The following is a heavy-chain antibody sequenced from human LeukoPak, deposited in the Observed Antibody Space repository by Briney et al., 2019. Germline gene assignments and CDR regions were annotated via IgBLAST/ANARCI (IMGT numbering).Heavy chain of an antibody. D-gene: IGHD1-26*01. Sequence: SETLSLTCTVSGGSISSGDYYWSWIRQPPGKGLEWIGYIYYSGSTYYNPSLKSRVTISVDTSKNQFSLKLSSVTAADAAVYYCARQISEWELQFDPWGQGTLVTVSS. CDR3: ARQISEWELQFDP. J-gene: IGHJ5*02. CDR2: IYYSGST. V-gene: IGHV4-30-4*01. CDR1: GGSISSGDYY.